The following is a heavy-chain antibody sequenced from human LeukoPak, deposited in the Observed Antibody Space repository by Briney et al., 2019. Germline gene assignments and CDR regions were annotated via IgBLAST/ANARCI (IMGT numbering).Heavy chain of an antibody. CDR3: ARDSGLSGSYLKFYYFDY. CDR2: IIPIFGTA. Sequence: SVKVSCKASGGTFSSYAISWVRQAPGQGLEWMGGIIPIFGTANYAQKFQGRVTITADESTSTAYMELSSLRSEDTTVYYCARDSGLSGSYLKFYYFDYWGQGTLVTVSS. V-gene: IGHV1-69*13. J-gene: IGHJ4*02. D-gene: IGHD1-26*01. CDR1: GGTFSSYA.